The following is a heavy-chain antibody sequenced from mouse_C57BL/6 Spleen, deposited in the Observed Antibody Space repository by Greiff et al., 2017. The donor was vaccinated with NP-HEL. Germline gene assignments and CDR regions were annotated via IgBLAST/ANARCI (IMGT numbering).Heavy chain of an antibody. J-gene: IGHJ4*01. CDR3: ARDVNYAMDY. Sequence: QVQLQQPGAELVKPGASVKLSCKASGYTFTSYWMHWVKQRPGQGLEWIGMIHPNSGSTNYNEKFKSKPTLTVDKSPSTAYMQLSSLTSEDSAVYYCARDVNYAMDYWGQGTSVTVSS. CDR1: GYTFTSYW. CDR2: IHPNSGST. V-gene: IGHV1-64*01.